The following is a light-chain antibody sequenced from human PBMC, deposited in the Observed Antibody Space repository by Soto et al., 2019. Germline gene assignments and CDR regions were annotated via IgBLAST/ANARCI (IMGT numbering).Light chain of an antibody. CDR3: QQYNNWPPN. V-gene: IGKV3-15*01. CDR1: ESVGRH. Sequence: EVGLTQSPPSVSFCGLEIASLSCRASESVGRHLAWYHQKPGQAPKLLIFDASTRATGVPARFSGSGSGTEFTLTVSSLQSDDIAVYFCQQYNNWPPNFGQGTRLEIK. CDR2: DAS. J-gene: IGKJ5*01.